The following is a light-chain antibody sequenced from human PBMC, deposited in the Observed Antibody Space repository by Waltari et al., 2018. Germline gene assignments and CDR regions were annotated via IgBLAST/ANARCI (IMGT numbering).Light chain of an antibody. V-gene: IGLV8-61*01. CDR1: SASAYTTYY. CDR3: VLYMGSASWV. CDR2: NTN. Sequence: QTVVTQEPSFPVSPGGTVTLNCGLTSASAYTTYYPSWYQQTPGQAPRTLIYNTNTRSSGVPDRFSGSILGNKAALTITGAQAEDESDYYCVLYMGSASWVFGGGTQLTVL. J-gene: IGLJ3*02.